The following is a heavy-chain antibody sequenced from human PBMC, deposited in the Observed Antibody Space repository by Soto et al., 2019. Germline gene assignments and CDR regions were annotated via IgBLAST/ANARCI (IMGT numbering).Heavy chain of an antibody. CDR3: AKDILLDSSSWYDY. V-gene: IGHV3-23*01. Sequence: EVQLLESGGGLVQPGGSLRLSCAASGFTFSSYAMSWVRQAPGKGLEWVSAISGSGGSTYYADSVKGRFTISRDNSKNTLYLQMNSMRAEDTAVYYCAKDILLDSSSWYDYWGQGTLVTVSS. J-gene: IGHJ4*02. D-gene: IGHD6-13*01. CDR2: ISGSGGST. CDR1: GFTFSSYA.